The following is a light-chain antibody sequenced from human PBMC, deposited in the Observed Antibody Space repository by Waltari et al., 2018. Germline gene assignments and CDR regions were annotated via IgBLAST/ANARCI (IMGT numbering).Light chain of an antibody. Sequence: QSALTQPPSASGSPGQSVTISCTGTSRDAGGYDYVAWYQQHPGKAPNLVMSEVNKRPSGIPDLFSGSKSGNTASLTVSGLQADDDADYYCASYAGSNYLVFGGGTKLTVL. CDR3: ASYAGSNYLV. CDR2: EVN. J-gene: IGLJ3*02. V-gene: IGLV2-8*01. CDR1: SRDAGGYDY.